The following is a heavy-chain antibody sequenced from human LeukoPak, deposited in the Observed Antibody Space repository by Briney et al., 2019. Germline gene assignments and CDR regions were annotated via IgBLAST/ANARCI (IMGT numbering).Heavy chain of an antibody. J-gene: IGHJ6*02. Sequence: GGSLRLSCAASGFTFSSYWMSWVRQAPGKGLEWVANIKQDGSEKYYVDSVKGRFTISRDNAKNSLYLQMNSLRAEDTAVYYCARGGGILGFLEWLSSRGMDVWGQGTTVTVSS. V-gene: IGHV3-7*01. CDR2: IKQDGSEK. D-gene: IGHD3-3*01. CDR3: ARGGGILGFLEWLSSRGMDV. CDR1: GFTFSSYW.